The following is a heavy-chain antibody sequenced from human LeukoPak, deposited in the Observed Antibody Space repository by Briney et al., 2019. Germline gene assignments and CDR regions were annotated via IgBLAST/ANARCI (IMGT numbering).Heavy chain of an antibody. CDR3: ERGGFDTIGFDY. V-gene: IGHV3-30*03. D-gene: IGHD3-10*01. CDR1: KFTFSNYG. Sequence: PGGSLRLSCAASKFTFSNYGMHWVRQAPGKGLEWVAVISSDGSNKYYADSVKGRFTISRDNSKNTLYLQMNSLRAEDTAVYYCERGGFDTIGFDYWGQGTLVTVSS. J-gene: IGHJ4*02. CDR2: ISSDGSNK.